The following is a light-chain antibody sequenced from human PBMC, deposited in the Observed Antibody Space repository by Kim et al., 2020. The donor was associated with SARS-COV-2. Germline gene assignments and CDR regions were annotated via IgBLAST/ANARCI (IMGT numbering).Light chain of an antibody. J-gene: IGLJ1*01. CDR3: CSYAGSYTYV. CDR1: ASAVGGYNY. Sequence: GPSVTIACTGTASAVGGYNYVSWYQQPPGKAPNLMIYDVSQRPSGVPDRFSGSKSGNTASLAISGLQAEDESDYYCCSYAGSYTYVFGTGTKVTVL. V-gene: IGLV2-11*01. CDR2: DVS.